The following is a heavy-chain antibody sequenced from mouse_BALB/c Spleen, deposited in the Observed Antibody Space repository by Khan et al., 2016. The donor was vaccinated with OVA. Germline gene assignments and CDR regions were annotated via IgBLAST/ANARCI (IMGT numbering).Heavy chain of an antibody. V-gene: IGHV3-2*02. J-gene: IGHJ2*01. CDR3: ACIRFYYRYSCFDY. Sequence: EVELVESGPGLVKPSQSLSLTCTVTAYSITSDYAWTRIRQFPENKLEWMGYISYSGSSSYNPSLKSRISITRDTSKNQFFLQLISVTTEDTATYYCACIRFYYRYSCFDYWGQGTTLTVSS. CDR2: ISYSGSS. CDR1: AYSITSDYA. D-gene: IGHD2-14*01.